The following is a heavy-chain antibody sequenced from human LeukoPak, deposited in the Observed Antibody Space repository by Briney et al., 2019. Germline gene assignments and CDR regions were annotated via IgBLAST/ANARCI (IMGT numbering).Heavy chain of an antibody. D-gene: IGHD1-1*01. CDR3: ARDRVQLERPNWFDP. CDR2: ISSSSSTI. V-gene: IGHV3-48*01. J-gene: IGHJ5*02. CDR1: GFTFSSYS. Sequence: GGSLRLSCAASGFTFSSYSMNWVRQAPGKGLEWVSYISSSSSTIYYADSVKGRFTISRDNAKNSLYLQMNSLRAEDTAVYYCARDRVQLERPNWFDPWGQGTLVTVSS.